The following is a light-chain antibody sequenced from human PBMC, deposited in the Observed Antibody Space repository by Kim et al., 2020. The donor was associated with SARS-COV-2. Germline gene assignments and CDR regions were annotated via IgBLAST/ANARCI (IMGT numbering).Light chain of an antibody. J-gene: IGLJ2*01. V-gene: IGLV10-54*01. Sequence: TRSCTGDSNDGGNKGAAGLHQHQGHPPKLLSFRNNNRPSGISGRISASRSGNTASLTISGLQPEDEANYYCSAWDSSLSVLLFGGGTQLTVL. CDR1: SNDGGNKG. CDR3: SAWDSSLSVLL. CDR2: RNN.